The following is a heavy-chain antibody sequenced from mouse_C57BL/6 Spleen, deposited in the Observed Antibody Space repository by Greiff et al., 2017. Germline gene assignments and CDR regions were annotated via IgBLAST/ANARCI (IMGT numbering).Heavy chain of an antibody. CDR2: INPNNGGT. CDR1: GYTFTDYY. Sequence: EVQLQQSGPELVKPGASVKISCKASGYTFTDYYMNWVKQSHGKSLEWIGDINPNNGGTSYNQKFKGKATLTVDKSSSTAYMELRSLTSEDSAVYYCARRGYDGYHVRFAYWGQGTLVTVSA. CDR3: ARRGYDGYHVRFAY. D-gene: IGHD2-3*01. J-gene: IGHJ3*01. V-gene: IGHV1-26*01.